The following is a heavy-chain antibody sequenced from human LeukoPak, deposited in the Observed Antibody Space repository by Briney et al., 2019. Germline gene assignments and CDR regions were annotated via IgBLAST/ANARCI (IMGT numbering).Heavy chain of an antibody. D-gene: IGHD2-21*01. CDR3: ARVSVVEGPYFDY. CDR1: GYTFTSYG. V-gene: IGHV1-18*01. Sequence: ASVKVSCKASGYTFTSYGISWVRQAPGQGLEWMGWISAYNGNTNYAQKLQGRVTMTTDTSTSTVYMELRSLRSDDTAVYYCARVSVVEGPYFDYWGQGTLVTVSS. J-gene: IGHJ4*02. CDR2: ISAYNGNT.